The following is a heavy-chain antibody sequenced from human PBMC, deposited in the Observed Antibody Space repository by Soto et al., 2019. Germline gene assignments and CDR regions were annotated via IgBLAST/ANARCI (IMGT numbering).Heavy chain of an antibody. V-gene: IGHV1-3*01. D-gene: IGHD3-10*01. CDR1: GYTXTSYA. Sequence: GXSXKVSFKASGYTXTSYAMNWVRQAPGQRLEWMGWINAGNGNTKYSQKFQGRVTITRDTSASKAYMELSSLRSEYTSVYYCARAGWLGSGSDAFDIWGQGTMGTVS. J-gene: IGHJ3*02. CDR3: ARAGWLGSGSDAFDI. CDR2: INAGNGNT.